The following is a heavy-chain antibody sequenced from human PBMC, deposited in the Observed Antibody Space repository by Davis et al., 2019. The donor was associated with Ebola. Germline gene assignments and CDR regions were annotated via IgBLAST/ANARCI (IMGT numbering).Heavy chain of an antibody. J-gene: IGHJ4*02. V-gene: IGHV3-23*01. CDR2: IGVSGGST. Sequence: GESLKISCAASGFTFSYYAMSWVRQAPGKGLECVSLIGVSGGSTYYADSVKGRFTISRDNSKNTLYLQMNSLRAEDTAVYYCAKDREMSTISYFDFWGQGTLVTVSS. CDR3: AKDREMSTISYFDF. D-gene: IGHD5-24*01. CDR1: GFTFSYYA.